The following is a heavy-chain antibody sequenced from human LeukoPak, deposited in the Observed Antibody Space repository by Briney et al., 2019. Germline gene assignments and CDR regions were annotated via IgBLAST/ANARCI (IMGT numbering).Heavy chain of an antibody. CDR3: AGVGYDFWSGYLGSMDV. V-gene: IGHV4-39*07. CDR2: IYYSGST. J-gene: IGHJ6*03. Sequence: SETLSLTCTVSGGSISSSSYYWGWIRQPPGKGLEWIGSIYYSGSTYYNPSLKSRVTISVDTSKNQFSLKLSSVTAADTAVYYCAGVGYDFWSGYLGSMDVWGKGTTVTVSS. D-gene: IGHD3-3*01. CDR1: GGSISSSSYY.